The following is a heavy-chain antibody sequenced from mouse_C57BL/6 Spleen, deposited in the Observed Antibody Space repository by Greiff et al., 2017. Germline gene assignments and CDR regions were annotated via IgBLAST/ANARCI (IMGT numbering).Heavy chain of an antibody. CDR1: GYTFTDYE. V-gene: IGHV1-15*01. Sequence: VQLQQSGAELVRPGASVTLSCKASGYTFTDYEMHWVKQTPVHGLEWIGAIDPETGGTAYNQKFKGKAILTADKSSSTAYMELRSLTSEDSAVYYCTRSDYYGSRWYFDVGGTGTTVTVSS. J-gene: IGHJ1*03. CDR3: TRSDYYGSRWYFDV. D-gene: IGHD1-1*01. CDR2: IDPETGGT.